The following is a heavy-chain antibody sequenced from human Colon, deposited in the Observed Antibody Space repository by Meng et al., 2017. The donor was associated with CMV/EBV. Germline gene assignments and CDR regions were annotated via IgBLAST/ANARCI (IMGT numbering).Heavy chain of an antibody. J-gene: IGHJ4*02. V-gene: IGHV4-59*13. CDR3: ARADPSIAMYYFDY. CDR1: GGSISTYY. Sequence: GSLRLSCNVSGGSISTYYWTLIRQSPGKGLEWIGNIYYTGSVKYNPSLKSRLTISVDTAKNQFSLKLSSVTAADTAIYFCARADPSIAMYYFDYWGPGTLVTVSS. D-gene: IGHD3-16*01. CDR2: IYYTGSV.